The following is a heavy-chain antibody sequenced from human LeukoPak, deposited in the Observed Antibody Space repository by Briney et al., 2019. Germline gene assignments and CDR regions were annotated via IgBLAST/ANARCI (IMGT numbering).Heavy chain of an antibody. D-gene: IGHD2/OR15-2a*01. V-gene: IGHV4-34*01. J-gene: IGHJ4*02. CDR2: IIHSGKT. CDR1: GGSFSGYY. Sequence: SETLSLTCGVYGGSFSGYYWTWIRQSPGMGLEWIGEIIHSGKTNYNPSLTSRVSISVDTSKNQFSLELSSVTAADTAVYYCARGILVTVYAAFDYWGQGTLVTVSS. CDR3: ARGILVTVYAAFDY.